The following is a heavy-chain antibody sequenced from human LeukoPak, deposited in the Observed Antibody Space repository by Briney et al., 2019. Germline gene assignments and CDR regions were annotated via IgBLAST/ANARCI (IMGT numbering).Heavy chain of an antibody. CDR3: ARIRIAAAGTTEYFQH. Sequence: SGPALVKPTQTLTLTCTFSGFSLSPSGMCVSWIRQPPGKALEWLARIDWDDDKYYSTSLKTRLTISKDTSKNQVVLTMTNMDPVDTATYYCARIRIAAAGTTEYFQHWGQGTLVTVSS. V-gene: IGHV2-70*11. D-gene: IGHD6-13*01. CDR2: IDWDDDK. CDR1: GFSLSPSGMC. J-gene: IGHJ1*01.